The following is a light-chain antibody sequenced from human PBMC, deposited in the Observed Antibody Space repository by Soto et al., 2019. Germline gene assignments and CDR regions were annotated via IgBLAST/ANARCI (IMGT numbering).Light chain of an antibody. CDR3: QQYYSYPFT. CDR2: AAS. Sequence: AIRMTQSPSSFSASTGDRVTITCRASQGISSYLAWYQQKPGKAPKLLIYAASTLQSGVPSRFSGSGSGTDFTLTFSCLQSADFATYYCQQYYSYPFTFGPGTKVDIK. V-gene: IGKV1-8*01. CDR1: QGISSY. J-gene: IGKJ3*01.